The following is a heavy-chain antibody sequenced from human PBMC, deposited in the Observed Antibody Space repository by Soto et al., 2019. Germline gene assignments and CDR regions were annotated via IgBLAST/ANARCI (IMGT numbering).Heavy chain of an antibody. D-gene: IGHD3-16*01. J-gene: IGHJ5*02. V-gene: IGHV3-53*04. CDR1: GFTVSSNY. CDR3: ARGGLGPGDRDNWFDP. Sequence: GGSLRLSCAASGFTVSSNYMSWVRQAPGKGLEWVSVIYSGGSTYYADSVKGRFTISRHNSKNTRYLQMNSLRAEDTAVYYCARGGLGPGDRDNWFDPWGQGTLVTVSS. CDR2: IYSGGST.